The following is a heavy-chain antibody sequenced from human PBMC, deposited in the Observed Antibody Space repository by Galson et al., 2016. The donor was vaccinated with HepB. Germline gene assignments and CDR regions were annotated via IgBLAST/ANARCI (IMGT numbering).Heavy chain of an antibody. J-gene: IGHJ4*02. CDR2: INYAGSP. V-gene: IGHV4-39*01. Sequence: SETLSLTCTVSGDSIGSSDYYWGWIRQPPGKGLEWIASINYAGSPYYNPSLKDRVTISVDTSKNQFSLKVSSVTAADTAVYYCARHLATAGTRGFDYWGQGTLVTVSS. D-gene: IGHD5-12*01. CDR1: GDSIGSSDYY. CDR3: ARHLATAGTRGFDY.